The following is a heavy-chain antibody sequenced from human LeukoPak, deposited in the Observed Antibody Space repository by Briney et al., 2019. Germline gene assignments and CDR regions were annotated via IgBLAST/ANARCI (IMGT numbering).Heavy chain of an antibody. V-gene: IGHV3-30-3*01. J-gene: IGHJ5*02. D-gene: IGHD3-16*01. CDR3: AREGVRNWFDP. CDR2: ISYDGSNK. Sequence: GGSLRLSCAASGFTFSSYAMHWVRQAPGKGLEWVAVISYDGSNKYYADSVKGRFTISRDNSKNTLYLQMNSLRAEDTAVYYCAREGVRNWFDPWGQGTLVTVFS. CDR1: GFTFSSYA.